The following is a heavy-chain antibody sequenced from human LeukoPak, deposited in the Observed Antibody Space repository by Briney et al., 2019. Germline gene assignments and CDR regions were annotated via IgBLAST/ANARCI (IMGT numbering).Heavy chain of an antibody. CDR1: GFTFSSYS. J-gene: IGHJ5*02. V-gene: IGHV3-33*06. Sequence: GGSLRLSCAASGFTFSSYSMNWVRQAPGKGLEWVAVIWYDGSNKYYADSVKGRFTISRDNSKNTLYLQMNSLRAEDTAVYYCAKDQNRWGEKNRFDPWGQGTLVTVSS. CDR2: IWYDGSNK. D-gene: IGHD3-10*01. CDR3: AKDQNRWGEKNRFDP.